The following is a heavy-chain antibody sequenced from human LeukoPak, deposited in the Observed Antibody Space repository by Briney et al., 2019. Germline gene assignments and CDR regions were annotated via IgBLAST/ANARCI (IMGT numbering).Heavy chain of an antibody. Sequence: ASVKATRKASGYTFTNFGISWVRQRPEQGLEWMGRISTYNGNTNYAQKVQGRVTMTAYTSTSTAYMELRSLRSDDTAVYYCARAGGWAREDYKADAFDIWGQGTMVTVSS. CDR2: ISTYNGNT. CDR3: ARAGGWAREDYKADAFDI. J-gene: IGHJ3*02. D-gene: IGHD6-19*01. CDR1: GYTFTNFG. V-gene: IGHV1-18*01.